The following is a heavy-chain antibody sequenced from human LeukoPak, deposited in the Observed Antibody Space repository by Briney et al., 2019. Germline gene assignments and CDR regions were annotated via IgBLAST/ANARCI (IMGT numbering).Heavy chain of an antibody. CDR3: AREGQSGVFDF. Sequence: GGSLRLSCAASGFTFSNYNMNWVRQAPGKGLEWVSYISSSSTTIYYADSVKGRFTISRDNAKNSLYVQMNSLRAQDTAVYYCAREGQSGVFDFWGQGTLVTVSS. V-gene: IGHV3-48*04. CDR1: GFTFSNYN. J-gene: IGHJ4*02. CDR2: ISSSSTTI.